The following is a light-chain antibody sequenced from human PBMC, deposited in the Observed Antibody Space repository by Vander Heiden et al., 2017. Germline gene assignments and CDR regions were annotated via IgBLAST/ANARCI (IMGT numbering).Light chain of an antibody. J-gene: IGLJ2*01. CDR1: RSNIATNY. CDR3: ASWDESLSGVV. Sequence: QSVLTQPPSASGTPGQRVSISCSGSRSNIATNYVYWYQQLPGTAPKLLIYMSSQRPSGVPDRCSGSKSGTSASLAISGLRSEDEADYYCASWDESLSGVVFGGGTKLTVL. V-gene: IGLV1-47*01. CDR2: MSS.